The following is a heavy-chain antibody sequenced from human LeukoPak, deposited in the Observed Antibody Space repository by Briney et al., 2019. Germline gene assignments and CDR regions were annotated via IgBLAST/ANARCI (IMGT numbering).Heavy chain of an antibody. J-gene: IGHJ4*02. CDR2: ISAYNNNT. V-gene: IGHV1-18*01. CDR1: GFIFSNYG. Sequence: ASVKVSCKASGFIFSNYGINWVRQAPGQGLEWMGWISAYNNNTNYAQKLQGRVTMSTDTSTNTAHMELRSLRSDDTAVYYCARGFPSGKQWLTNWGQGTLVTVSS. CDR3: ARGFPSGKQWLTN. D-gene: IGHD6-19*01.